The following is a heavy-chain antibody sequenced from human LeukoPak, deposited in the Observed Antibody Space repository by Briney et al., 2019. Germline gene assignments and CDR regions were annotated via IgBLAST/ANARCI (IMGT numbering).Heavy chain of an antibody. D-gene: IGHD3-3*01. V-gene: IGHV4-34*01. J-gene: IGHJ3*02. CDR1: DGSFSGYY. CDR3: VRRGKRLRFFEWVDAFDI. CDR2: VNHSGST. Sequence: SETLSLTCAVYDGSFSGYYWSWIRQPPGKGLEWIGEVNHSGSTNYNPSLKSRVTISVDTSKHQFSLKLNSVTVAGMAVYYCVRRGKRLRFFEWVDAFDIWGQGTMVTVSS.